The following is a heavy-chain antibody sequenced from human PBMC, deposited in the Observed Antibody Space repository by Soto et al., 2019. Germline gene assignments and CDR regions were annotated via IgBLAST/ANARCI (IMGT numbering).Heavy chain of an antibody. D-gene: IGHD1-26*01. CDR2: IYYSGST. V-gene: IGHV4-31*03. CDR1: GGSISSGGYY. J-gene: IGHJ5*02. Sequence: SETLSLTCTVSGGSISSGGYYWSWIRQHPGKGLEWIGYIYYSGSTYYNPSLKSRVTISVDTSKNQFSLKLSSVTAADTAVYYCARAMGIVENWFDPWGQGTLVTVS. CDR3: ARAMGIVENWFDP.